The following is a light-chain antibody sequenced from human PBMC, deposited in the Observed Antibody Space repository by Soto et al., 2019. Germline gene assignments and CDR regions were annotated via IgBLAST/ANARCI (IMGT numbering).Light chain of an antibody. J-gene: IGKJ1*01. CDR2: GAS. CDR1: QIISSTY. Sequence: EIVLTQSPGTLSLSPGERATLSCRASQIISSTYLAWYRQKPGQAPRLLIYGASSRATGIPDRFSGSGSGTDFTLTISRLEPEDFAVYYCQQYGSSPWTFGQGTK. CDR3: QQYGSSPWT. V-gene: IGKV3-20*01.